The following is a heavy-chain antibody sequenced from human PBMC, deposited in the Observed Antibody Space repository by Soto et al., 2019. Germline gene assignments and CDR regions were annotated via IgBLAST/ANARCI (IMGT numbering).Heavy chain of an antibody. V-gene: IGHV1-3*01. Sequence: QVQLVQSGAEVKKPGASVKVSCKASGYTFTSYAMHWVRQAPGQRLEWMGWINAGNGNTKYSQKFQGRVTITRDTSASTAYMELSSPGSEDTAVYYCARGGGYSYGYGGGVDYWGQGTLVTVSS. CDR2: INAGNGNT. CDR1: GYTFTSYA. J-gene: IGHJ4*02. CDR3: ARGGGYSYGYGGGVDY. D-gene: IGHD5-18*01.